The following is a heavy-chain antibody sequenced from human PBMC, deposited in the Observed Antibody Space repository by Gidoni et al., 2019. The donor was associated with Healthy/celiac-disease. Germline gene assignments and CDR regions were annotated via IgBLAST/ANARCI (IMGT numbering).Heavy chain of an antibody. Sequence: GFTFSSYAMSWVRQAPGKGLEWVSAISGSGGSTYYADSVKGRFTISRDNSKNTLYLQMNSLRAEDTAVYYCAKGRWLPIEYNWFDPWGQGTLVTVSS. D-gene: IGHD5-12*01. CDR3: AKGRWLPIEYNWFDP. CDR2: ISGSGGST. J-gene: IGHJ5*02. V-gene: IGHV3-23*01. CDR1: GFTFSSYA.